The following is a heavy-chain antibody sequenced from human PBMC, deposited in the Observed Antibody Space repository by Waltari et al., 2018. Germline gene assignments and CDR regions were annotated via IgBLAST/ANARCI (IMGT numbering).Heavy chain of an antibody. D-gene: IGHD2-2*01. V-gene: IGHV3-30-3*01. J-gene: IGHJ5*02. Sequence: QVLLVESGGGVVQPGRSLRVSCAASGFTFSNYAMHWVRQAPGKGLEWVAVISYDGGNKYYADSVKGRFTISRDDSKNTLYLQMDSLRAEDTAVYYCARDRGYHPTNWFDPWGQGTLVTVSS. CDR3: ARDRGYHPTNWFDP. CDR1: GFTFSNYA. CDR2: ISYDGGNK.